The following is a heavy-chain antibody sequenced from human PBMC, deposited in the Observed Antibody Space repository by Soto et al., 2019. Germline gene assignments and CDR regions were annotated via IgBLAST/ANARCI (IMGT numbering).Heavy chain of an antibody. CDR1: GGSISSGDYY. V-gene: IGHV4-30-4*01. Sequence: SLSLTCTVSGGSISSGDYYWSWIRQPPGKGLEWIGYIYYSGSTYYNPSLKSRVTISVDTSKNQFSLKLSSVTAADTAVYYCARVNIAVAVPFDYWGQGTLVTVSS. D-gene: IGHD6-19*01. CDR3: ARVNIAVAVPFDY. CDR2: IYYSGST. J-gene: IGHJ4*02.